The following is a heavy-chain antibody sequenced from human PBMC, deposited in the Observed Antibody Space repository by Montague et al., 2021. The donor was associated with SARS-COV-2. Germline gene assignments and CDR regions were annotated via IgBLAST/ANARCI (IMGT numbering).Heavy chain of an antibody. CDR1: GASISSGSYF. Sequence: SETLSLTCSVSGASISSGSYFWAWIRQTPGKGLEWIVSMFYSGTTSYNPSFRRRVTISEDTSKNQFSLTVNSVSAADTAVYFCARQNFAAGSVNWYDPWGPGTRVFVSS. CDR2: MFYSGTT. J-gene: IGHJ5*02. D-gene: IGHD3-10*01. V-gene: IGHV4-39*01. CDR3: ARQNFAAGSVNWYDP.